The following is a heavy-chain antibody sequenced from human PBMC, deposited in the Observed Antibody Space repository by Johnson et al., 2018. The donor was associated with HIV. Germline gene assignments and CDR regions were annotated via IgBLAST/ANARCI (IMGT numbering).Heavy chain of an antibody. Sequence: EVQLVESGGGLIQPGRSLRLSCAASGFTFDDYAMHWVRQVPGKGLEWVSGISWNSGSIGYADSVKGRFSISRDNSKNTLHLQMNSLRAEDTALYYCARLDEIAAAGTGDAFDIWGQGTMVTVSS. D-gene: IGHD6-13*01. J-gene: IGHJ3*02. CDR1: GFTFDDYA. CDR2: ISWNSGSI. V-gene: IGHV3-9*01. CDR3: ARLDEIAAAGTGDAFDI.